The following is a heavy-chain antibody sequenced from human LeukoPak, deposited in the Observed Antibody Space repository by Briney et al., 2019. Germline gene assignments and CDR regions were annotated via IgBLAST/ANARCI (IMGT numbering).Heavy chain of an antibody. D-gene: IGHD6-25*01. CDR2: IYTGGST. V-gene: IGHV3-66*01. Sequence: GGSLRLSCAASGFIVSSNYMSWVRQATGKGLEWVSVIYTGGSTYHADSVKGRFTISRDNSKNTLYLQMNSLRAEDTAVYYCARVRSGEYFDYWGQGTLVTVSS. J-gene: IGHJ4*02. CDR3: ARVRSGEYFDY. CDR1: GFIVSSNY.